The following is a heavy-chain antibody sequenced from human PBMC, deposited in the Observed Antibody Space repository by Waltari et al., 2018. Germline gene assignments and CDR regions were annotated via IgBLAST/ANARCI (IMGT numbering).Heavy chain of an antibody. D-gene: IGHD6-19*01. CDR1: GNTFTSYY. CDR3: AIYSSGWYP. J-gene: IGHJ5*02. V-gene: IGHV1-46*01. Sequence: QVQLVQSGAEVKKPGAYVSGSGKASGNTFTSYYVHWVRQAPGQGLEWMGLINPRGWTTTYAQQFQGRVTMTWDTSTSRVYMVLSSLRSVDTAVYYCAIYSSGWYPWGQGTLFTVSS. CDR2: INPRGWTT.